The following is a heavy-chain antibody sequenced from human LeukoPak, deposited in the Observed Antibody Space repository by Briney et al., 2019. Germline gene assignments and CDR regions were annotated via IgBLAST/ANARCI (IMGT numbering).Heavy chain of an antibody. V-gene: IGHV1-18*01. Sequence: ASVKVSCKASGYTFTSYGISWVRQAPGQGLEWMGWISAYNGNTNYAQKLQGRVTMTTDTSTSTAYMELRSLRSDDTAVYYCVRDQSPTMVRGVISPYGYYYYGMDVWGQGTTVTVSS. CDR2: ISAYNGNT. CDR1: GYTFTSYG. J-gene: IGHJ6*02. D-gene: IGHD3-10*01. CDR3: VRDQSPTMVRGVISPYGYYYYGMDV.